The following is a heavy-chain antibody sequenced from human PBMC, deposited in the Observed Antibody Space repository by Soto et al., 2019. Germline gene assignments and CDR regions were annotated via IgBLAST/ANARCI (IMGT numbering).Heavy chain of an antibody. CDR2: INPSGGGT. CDR1: GYTFTSYY. V-gene: IGHV1-2*04. J-gene: IGHJ3*02. D-gene: IGHD2-15*01. CDR3: ARVGLLGYCSGGSCPSFVALDI. Sequence: ASVKVSCKASGYTFTSYYMHWVRQAPGQGLEWMGIINPSGGGTNYAQKFQGWVTMTRDTSISTAYMELSRLRSDDTAVYYCARVGLLGYCSGGSCPSFVALDIWGQGTMVTVS.